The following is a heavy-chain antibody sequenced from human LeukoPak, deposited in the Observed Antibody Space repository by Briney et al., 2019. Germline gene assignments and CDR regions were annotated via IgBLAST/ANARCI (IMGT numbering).Heavy chain of an antibody. CDR2: IYHSGST. V-gene: IGHV4-30-2*01. CDR3: ARHARMYYGSGSYSRHNWFDP. D-gene: IGHD3-10*01. CDR1: GGSISSGGYS. J-gene: IGHJ5*02. Sequence: SQTLSLTCTVSGGSISSGGYSWSWIRQPPGKGLEWIGYIYHSGSTYYNPSLKSRVTISVDRSKNQFFLKLSSVTAADTAVYYCARHARMYYGSGSYSRHNWFDPWGQGTLVTVSS.